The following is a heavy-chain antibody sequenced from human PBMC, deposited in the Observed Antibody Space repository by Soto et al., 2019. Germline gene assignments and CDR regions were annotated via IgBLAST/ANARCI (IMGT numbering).Heavy chain of an antibody. V-gene: IGHV2-5*02. Sequence: QITLKESGPTLVKPTQTLTLTCAFSGFSLNTRGVGVGWVRQPPGKALELLALIYWDNDKRYSPSLKSRLAITKDTPKNHVVLLMTDMDPVDPATYSFENKPYYGSGTVYWGQGTLVTVSS. CDR2: IYWDNDK. CDR1: GFSLNTRGVG. D-gene: IGHD3-10*01. J-gene: IGHJ4*02. CDR3: ENKPYYGSGTVY.